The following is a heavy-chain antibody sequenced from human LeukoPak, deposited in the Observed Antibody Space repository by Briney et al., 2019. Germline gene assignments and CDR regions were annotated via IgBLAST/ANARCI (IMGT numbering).Heavy chain of an antibody. CDR1: GFTFSSYE. V-gene: IGHV3-7*01. Sequence: GGSLRLSCAASGFTFSSYEMNWVRQAPGKGLEWVGNIQPDGSEQYPVDSVKGRFTISRDNARNSLFLQMNSLRVEDTAVYYCASQSYARFDPWGQGTLVTVSS. CDR3: ASQSYARFDP. CDR2: IQPDGSEQ. D-gene: IGHD3-16*01. J-gene: IGHJ5*02.